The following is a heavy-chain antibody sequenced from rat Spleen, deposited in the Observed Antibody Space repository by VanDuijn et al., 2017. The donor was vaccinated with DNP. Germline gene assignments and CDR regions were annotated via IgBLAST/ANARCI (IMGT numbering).Heavy chain of an antibody. CDR2: ISYSGST. CDR1: GYSITSNY. Sequence: EVQLQESGPGLVKPSQSLSLTCSVTGYSITSNYWGWLRKFPGNKMEWIGYISYSGSTRYNPSLKSLISITRDTSKNKSILQFNSLTTEDTATYYCARGGGGIWFAYWGQGTLVTVSS. J-gene: IGHJ3*01. CDR3: ARGGGGIWFAY. V-gene: IGHV3-1*01.